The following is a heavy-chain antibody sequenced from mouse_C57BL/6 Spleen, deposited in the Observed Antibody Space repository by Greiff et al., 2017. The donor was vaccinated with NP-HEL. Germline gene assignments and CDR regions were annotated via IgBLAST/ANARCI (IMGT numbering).Heavy chain of an antibody. CDR2: ISGGGGNT. CDR1: GFTFSSYT. CDR3: SRGSAGYVSAGFAY. J-gene: IGHJ3*01. V-gene: IGHV5-9*04. Sequence: EVQGVESGGGLVKPGGSLKLSCAASGFTFSSYTMSWVRQTPEKRLEWVATISGGGGNTYYPDSVKGRFTISRDNAKNTLSLQMSSLRSEDTAVYYWSRGSAGYVSAGFAYWGQGTLVTVAA. D-gene: IGHD3-2*02.